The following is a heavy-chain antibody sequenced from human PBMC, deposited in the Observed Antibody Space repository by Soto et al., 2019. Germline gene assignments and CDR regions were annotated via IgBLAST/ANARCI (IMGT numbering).Heavy chain of an antibody. D-gene: IGHD2-2*01. Sequence: EVQLLESGGGLVQPGGSLRLSCAASGFTFSSYAMSWVRQAPGKGLEWVSAISGSGGSTYYADSVKGRFTISRDNXKXTLXLQMNSLRAEDTAVYYCAKDRGCSSTSCYEDGWDYWGQGTLVTVSS. CDR2: ISGSGGST. CDR1: GFTFSSYA. J-gene: IGHJ4*02. CDR3: AKDRGCSSTSCYEDGWDY. V-gene: IGHV3-23*01.